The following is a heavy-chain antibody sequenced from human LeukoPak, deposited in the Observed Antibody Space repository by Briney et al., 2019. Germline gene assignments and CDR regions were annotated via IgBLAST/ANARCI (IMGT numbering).Heavy chain of an antibody. V-gene: IGHV4-38-2*02. CDR3: ARGQNVFDY. Sequence: SETLSLTCTVSGYSISSGYYWGWIRQPPGKGLEWIGEIYHSGSTNYNPSLKSRVTISVDKSKNQFSLKLSSVTAADTAVYYCARGQNVFDYWGQGTLVTVSS. J-gene: IGHJ4*02. CDR1: GYSISSGYY. CDR2: IYHSGST.